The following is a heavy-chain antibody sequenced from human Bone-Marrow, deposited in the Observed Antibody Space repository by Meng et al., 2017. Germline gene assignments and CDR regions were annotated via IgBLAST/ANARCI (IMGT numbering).Heavy chain of an antibody. CDR1: GFTFDEYG. Sequence: GESLKISCAASGFTFDEYGMSWVRQAPGKGLEWVSGIDWIGGSTGYADSVKGRFTISRDNAKTSLYLKMNSRRAEDTALYHCARGGGGSYASDSWGQGTLVTVSS. D-gene: IGHD1-26*01. CDR2: IDWIGGST. CDR3: ARGGGGSYASDS. J-gene: IGHJ4*02. V-gene: IGHV3-20*01.